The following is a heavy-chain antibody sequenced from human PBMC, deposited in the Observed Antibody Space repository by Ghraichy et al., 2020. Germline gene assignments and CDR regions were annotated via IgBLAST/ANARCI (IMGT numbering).Heavy chain of an antibody. CDR3: ARQSHFDYGDYGGSHYYYGMDV. J-gene: IGHJ6*02. D-gene: IGHD4-17*01. V-gene: IGHV4-59*08. CDR1: GGSISSYY. Sequence: SETLSLTCTVSGGSISSYYWSWIRQPPGKGLEWIGYIYYSGSTNYNPSLKSRVTISVDTSKNQFSLKLSSVTAADTAVYYCARQSHFDYGDYGGSHYYYGMDVWGQGTTVTVSS. CDR2: IYYSGST.